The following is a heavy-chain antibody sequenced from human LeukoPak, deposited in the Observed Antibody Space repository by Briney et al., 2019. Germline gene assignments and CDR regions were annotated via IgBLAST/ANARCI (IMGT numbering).Heavy chain of an antibody. V-gene: IGHV1-18*01. J-gene: IGHJ3*02. CDR1: GYTFTSYG. D-gene: IGHD3-22*01. CDR3: ARDSYDSSGWHAFDI. CDR2: ISAYNGNT. Sequence: ASVKVSCKASGYTFTSYGISWVRQAPGQGLEWMGWISAYNGNTNYARKLQGRVTMTTDTSTSTAYMELRSLRSDDTAVYYCARDSYDSSGWHAFDIWGQGTMVTVSS.